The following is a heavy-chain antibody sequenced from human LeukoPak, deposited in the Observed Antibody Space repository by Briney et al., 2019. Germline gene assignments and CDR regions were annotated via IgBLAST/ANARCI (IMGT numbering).Heavy chain of an antibody. D-gene: IGHD6-6*01. J-gene: IGHJ1*01. CDR2: ISSGAGSP. V-gene: IGHV3-23*01. CDR3: VKGGTSSSEGS. Sequence: GGSLRLSCEASGFTFASYALAWVRQAPGKGPEWVSTISSGAGSPFHAYSVRVRFTISRDNTKTTLSLHMTTLRPEATSDYYRVKGGTSSSEGSWGQGTLVTVSS. CDR1: GFTFASYA.